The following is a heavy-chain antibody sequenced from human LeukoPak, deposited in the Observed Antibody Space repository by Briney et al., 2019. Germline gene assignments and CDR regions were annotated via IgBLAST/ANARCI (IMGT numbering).Heavy chain of an antibody. J-gene: IGHJ4*02. V-gene: IGHV1-8*01. CDR2: MNPVSGNA. CDR1: GYTFTNFD. D-gene: IGHD6-13*01. Sequence: ASVKVSCKASGYTFTNFDINWVRRAPGQGLEWMGWMNPVSGNAGSAQKFQGRVTLTRDTSIGTAYMELSSLRSDDTAFYYCARAPMGAAALYWGQGTLVTVSS. CDR3: ARAPMGAAALY.